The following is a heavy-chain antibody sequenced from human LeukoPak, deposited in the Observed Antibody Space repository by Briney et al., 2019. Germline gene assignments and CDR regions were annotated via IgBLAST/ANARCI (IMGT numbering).Heavy chain of an antibody. V-gene: IGHV4-4*07. CDR3: ARYSSSSKFDY. CDR1: GGSISNYF. CDR2: IYSSGST. Sequence: SKTLSLTCTVSGGSISNYFWSWIRQPAGKGLEWIGRIYSSGSTDYNPSLKSRVTMSVDTSKNQFSLKLTSVTAADTAVYYCARYSSSSKFDYWGQGTLVTVSS. J-gene: IGHJ4*02. D-gene: IGHD6-6*01.